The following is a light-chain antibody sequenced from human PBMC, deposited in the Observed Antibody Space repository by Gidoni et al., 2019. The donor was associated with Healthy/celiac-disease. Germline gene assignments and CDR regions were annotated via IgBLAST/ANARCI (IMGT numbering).Light chain of an antibody. J-gene: IGKJ1*01. Sequence: DFQLTQSPSSLSASVGDRVTITCRASQGIRTDLGWYQQKPGKAPKRLIYAASSLQSGVPARFSGSGSGTEFTLTISSLQPEDFATYYCLQHNSYPWTFGQGTKVEIK. CDR2: AAS. V-gene: IGKV1-17*01. CDR1: QGIRTD. CDR3: LQHNSYPWT.